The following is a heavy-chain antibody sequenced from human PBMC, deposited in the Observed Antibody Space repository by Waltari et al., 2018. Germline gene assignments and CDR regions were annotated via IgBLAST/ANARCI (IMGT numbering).Heavy chain of an antibody. CDR3: ASGGYSYGADAFDI. Sequence: EVQLVESGGGLVQPGGSLRLSCAASGFTFSYYWMHWVRQAPGKGLVWGSRINSDGSSTTYADSVKGRFTISRDNAKNTLYLQMNSLRAEDTAVYYCASGGYSYGADAFDIWGQGTMVTVSS. D-gene: IGHD5-18*01. J-gene: IGHJ3*02. CDR2: INSDGSST. V-gene: IGHV3-74*01. CDR1: GFTFSYYW.